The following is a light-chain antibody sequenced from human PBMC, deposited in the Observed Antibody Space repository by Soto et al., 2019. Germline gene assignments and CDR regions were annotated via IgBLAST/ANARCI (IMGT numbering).Light chain of an antibody. Sequence: DIQMTQSPSSLSASVGDRVTISCQASHDISIYLTWYQQKPGEAPKVLIYDASTLETGVPSRFSGSGSGKYFTFTISSLQPEDIATYHCHQYENLPYTFGQGTKLEIK. CDR3: HQYENLPYT. CDR1: HDISIY. J-gene: IGKJ2*01. CDR2: DAS. V-gene: IGKV1-33*01.